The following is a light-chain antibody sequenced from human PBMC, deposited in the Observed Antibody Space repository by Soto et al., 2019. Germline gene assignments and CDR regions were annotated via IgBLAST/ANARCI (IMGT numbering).Light chain of an antibody. V-gene: IGLV2-14*01. J-gene: IGLJ1*01. CDR2: EVS. Sequence: QSALTQPASVSGSPGQSITISCIGTSSDVGGYNYVSWYQQHPGKAPKLMIYEVSNRPSGVSNRFSGSKSGNTASLTISGLHTEDEADYYCASYTSSSTGVFGTGTKVTVL. CDR1: SSDVGGYNY. CDR3: ASYTSSSTGV.